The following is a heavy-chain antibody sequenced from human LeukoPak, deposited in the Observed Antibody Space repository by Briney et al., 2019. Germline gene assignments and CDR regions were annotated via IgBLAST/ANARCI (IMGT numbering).Heavy chain of an antibody. CDR3: ARLYCSSTSCYVVFDY. CDR1: GGTFSSYA. CDR2: IIPIFGTA. J-gene: IGHJ4*02. D-gene: IGHD2-2*01. Sequence: ASVKVSCKASGGTFSSYAISWVRQAPGQGLEWMGGIIPIFGTANYAQKFQGRVTITADESTSTAYMELSSLRSEDTAVYYCARLYCSSTSCYVVFDYWGQGTLVTVSS. V-gene: IGHV1-69*01.